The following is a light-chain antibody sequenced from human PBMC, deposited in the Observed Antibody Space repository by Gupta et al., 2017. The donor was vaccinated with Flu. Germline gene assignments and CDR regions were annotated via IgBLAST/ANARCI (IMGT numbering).Light chain of an antibody. Sequence: SYVLTQPPSVSVAPGQTARITCGGNNIGSKSVHLYQQKPGQAPALVVYDDSDRASGIPERFSGSNSGNTATLTIRRVEAGDEADYYCQVWDSSSDLVVFGGGTKLTVL. CDR2: DDS. J-gene: IGLJ2*01. CDR1: NIGSKS. V-gene: IGLV3-21*02. CDR3: QVWDSSSDLVV.